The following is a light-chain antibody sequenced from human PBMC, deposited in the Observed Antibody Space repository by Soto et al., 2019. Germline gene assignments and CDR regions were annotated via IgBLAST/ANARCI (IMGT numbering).Light chain of an antibody. V-gene: IGKV3-15*01. Sequence: EIMMTQAPATLSVSPGERATLSCRASQSVSRYLAWYQQKPGQAPRLLIYSASTRATGIPARFSGSGSGTEFTLTISSLQSEDFTVYYCQQYSNWPPFTFGQGTKLEIK. CDR3: QQYSNWPPFT. J-gene: IGKJ2*01. CDR2: SAS. CDR1: QSVSRY.